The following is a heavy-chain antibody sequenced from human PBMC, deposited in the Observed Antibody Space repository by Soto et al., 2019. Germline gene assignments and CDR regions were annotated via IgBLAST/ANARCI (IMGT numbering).Heavy chain of an antibody. CDR1: GYTFPSYV. V-gene: IGHV1-18*01. J-gene: IGHJ4*02. CDR2: ISACTGNT. CDR3: SRGGFGALLSGPFDY. Sequence: ASVKVSSKASGYTFPSYVISWVRQVPGQGLEWMVWISACTGNTNYAQKLQGRVTMTTDTATSTAYMELRSLRSDDTAVYYCSRGGFGALLSGPFDYSGQGTEVNV. D-gene: IGHD3-10*01.